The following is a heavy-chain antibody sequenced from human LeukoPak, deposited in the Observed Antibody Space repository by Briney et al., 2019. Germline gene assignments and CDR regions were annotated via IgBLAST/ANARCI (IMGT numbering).Heavy chain of an antibody. CDR2: ISGSSSYI. Sequence: PGGSLRLSCAASGFTFSSYSMNWVRQAPGKGLEWVSSISGSSSYIYYADSVKGRFTISRDNAKNSLYLQMSSLRAEDTAVYYCARDGCSGGSCYRYWYFDLWGRGTLVTVSS. CDR3: ARDGCSGGSCYRYWYFDL. CDR1: GFTFSSYS. D-gene: IGHD2-15*01. J-gene: IGHJ2*01. V-gene: IGHV3-21*01.